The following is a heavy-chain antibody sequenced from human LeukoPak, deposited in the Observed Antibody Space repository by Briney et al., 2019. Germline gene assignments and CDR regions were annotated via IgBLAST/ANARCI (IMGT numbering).Heavy chain of an antibody. Sequence: SETLSLTCAVYGGSFSGYYWSWIRQPPGKGLEWIGEINHSGSTNYNPSLKSRVTISVDTSKNQFSLKLGSVTAADTAVYYCARGGPLGYCSGGSCNGTLDPWGQGTLVTVSS. CDR2: INHSGST. J-gene: IGHJ5*02. CDR1: GGSFSGYY. CDR3: ARGGPLGYCSGGSCNGTLDP. D-gene: IGHD2-15*01. V-gene: IGHV4-34*01.